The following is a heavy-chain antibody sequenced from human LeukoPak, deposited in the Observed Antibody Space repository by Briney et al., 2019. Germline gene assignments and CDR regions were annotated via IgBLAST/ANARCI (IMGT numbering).Heavy chain of an antibody. CDR1: GGSISSNSYY. Sequence: SETLSLTCAVSGGSISSNSYYWGWIRQPPGKGLEWIGSIYYSGSTYYNPSLKSRVTISVDTSKNQFSLKLSSVTAADTAVYYCAAVIATFDYWGQGTLVTVSS. CDR3: AAVIATFDY. J-gene: IGHJ4*02. CDR2: IYYSGST. V-gene: IGHV4-39*07. D-gene: IGHD2-21*01.